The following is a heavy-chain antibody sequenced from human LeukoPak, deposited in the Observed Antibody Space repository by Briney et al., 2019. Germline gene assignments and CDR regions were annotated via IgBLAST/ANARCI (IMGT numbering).Heavy chain of an antibody. D-gene: IGHD1-26*01. J-gene: IGHJ2*01. CDR1: GGSISSSSYY. V-gene: IGHV4-39*07. CDR2: IYYSGST. Sequence: SETLSLTCNVSGGSISSSSYYWGWIRQPPGKGLEWIGSIYYSGSTYYNPSLKSRVTISVDTSKNQFSLKLSSVTAADTAVYYCARDRPATENWYLDLWGRGTLVTVSS. CDR3: ARDRPATENWYLDL.